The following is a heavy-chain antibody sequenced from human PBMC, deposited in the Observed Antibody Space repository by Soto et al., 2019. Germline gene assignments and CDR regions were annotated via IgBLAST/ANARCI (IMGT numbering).Heavy chain of an antibody. CDR3: ARTLRAVAGLDSFDI. CDR2: ISSGGSYR. V-gene: IGHV3-21*01. Sequence: PGGSLRLSCAASGFTFSSYSMNWVRQAPWKGLEWVSSISSGGSYRFYADSMKGRFAISRDNTKNSLYLQMNSLRAEDTAVYYCARTLRAVAGLDSFDIWGQGTVVTVSS. D-gene: IGHD6-19*01. CDR1: GFTFSSYS. J-gene: IGHJ3*02.